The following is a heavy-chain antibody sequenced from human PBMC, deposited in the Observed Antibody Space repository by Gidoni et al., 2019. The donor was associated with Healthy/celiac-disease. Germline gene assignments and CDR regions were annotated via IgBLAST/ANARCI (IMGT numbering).Heavy chain of an antibody. CDR3: ARYAYCSSTSCYSDYYYGMDV. D-gene: IGHD2-2*01. Sequence: QLQLQESGPGLVKPSETLSLTCTDSGGSIRSRRYYSVWIPQPPGKGLEWIGRIYYSGSTYYNPSLKSRVTISVDTSKNQFSRKLSSVTAADTAVYYCARYAYCSSTSCYSDYYYGMDVWGQGTTVTVSS. J-gene: IGHJ6*02. V-gene: IGHV4-39*01. CDR2: IYYSGST. CDR1: GGSIRSRRYY.